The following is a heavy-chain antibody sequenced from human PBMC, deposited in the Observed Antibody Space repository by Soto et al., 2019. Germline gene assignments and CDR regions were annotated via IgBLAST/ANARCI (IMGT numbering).Heavy chain of an antibody. Sequence: SETLSLTCTVSGGSISSGGYYWSWIRQHPGKGLEWIGYIYYSGSTYYNPSLKSRVTISVDTSKNQFSLKLSSVTAADTAVYYCARDHYDSSGLFDYWGQGTLVTVS. V-gene: IGHV4-31*03. CDR2: IYYSGST. J-gene: IGHJ4*02. CDR3: ARDHYDSSGLFDY. D-gene: IGHD3-22*01. CDR1: GGSISSGGYY.